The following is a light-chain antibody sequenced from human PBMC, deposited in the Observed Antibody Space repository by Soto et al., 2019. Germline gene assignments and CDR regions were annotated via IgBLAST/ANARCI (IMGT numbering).Light chain of an antibody. CDR1: QSVLYSSNTKNY. CDR2: WAS. CDR3: QQYYSTPYT. V-gene: IGKV4-1*01. J-gene: IGKJ2*01. Sequence: DIVMTQSPDSLAVSLGERANINCKSSQSVLYSSNTKNYLAWYQQKPGQPPKLLIYWASTRESGVPDRFSGSGSGRDFTLTISSLHAEDVALYYCQQYYSTPYTFGQGTKLEIK.